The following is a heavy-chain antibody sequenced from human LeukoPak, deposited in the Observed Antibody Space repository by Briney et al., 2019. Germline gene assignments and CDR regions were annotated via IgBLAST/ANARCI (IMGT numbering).Heavy chain of an antibody. CDR3: AKSPAAHAYYYYYYVDV. Sequence: GGSLRLSCAASGFTFSSYAMGWVRQAPGKGLEWVSAISGSGGSTYYADSVKGRFTISRDNSKNTLYLQMNSLRAEDTAVYYCAKSPAAHAYYYYYYVDVWGKGTTVTVSS. V-gene: IGHV3-23*01. CDR2: ISGSGGST. CDR1: GFTFSSYA. D-gene: IGHD2-2*01. J-gene: IGHJ6*03.